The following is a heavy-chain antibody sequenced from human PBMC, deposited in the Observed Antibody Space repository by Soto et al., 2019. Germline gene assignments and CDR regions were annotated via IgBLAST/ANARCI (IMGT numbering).Heavy chain of an antibody. CDR2: ILVDGRT. CDR3: AKATATGGGAFDI. CDR1: GFICTSYD. V-gene: IGHV3-23*01. D-gene: IGHD2-8*02. J-gene: IGHJ3*02. Sequence: GGSLRLSCAASGFICTSYDTSWVRQAPGQGLEWVSTILVDGRTFYVDSVKGRFTISRDSSQNTVYLQMNSLTAGDTALYYCAKATATGGGAFDICGQGTMVTVSS.